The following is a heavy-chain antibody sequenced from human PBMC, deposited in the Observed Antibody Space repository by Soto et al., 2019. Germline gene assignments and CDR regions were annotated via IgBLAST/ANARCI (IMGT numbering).Heavy chain of an antibody. D-gene: IGHD3-22*01. V-gene: IGHV4-39*01. Sequence: QLQLQESGPGLVKPSETLSLTCTVSVGFISSSRYYLGWIRQPPGKGLEWIGRLYYSGSTYYNPSLKRRVAISVDTSKNQFSLTLSTVTAADAAVYYCVGSGDSPIDYWGQVTLVTVSS. CDR3: VGSGDSPIDY. J-gene: IGHJ4*02. CDR2: LYYSGST. CDR1: VGFISSSRYY.